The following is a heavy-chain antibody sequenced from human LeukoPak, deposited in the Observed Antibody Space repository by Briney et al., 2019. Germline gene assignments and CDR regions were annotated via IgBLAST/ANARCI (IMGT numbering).Heavy chain of an antibody. J-gene: IGHJ5*02. CDR1: GFTFSGSA. D-gene: IGHD4-17*01. CDR2: IRSKANSYAT. V-gene: IGHV3-73*01. CDR3: TRQETTVSGKNWFDP. Sequence: GGSLRLSCAASGFTFSGSAMHWVRQASGKGLEWVGRIRSKANSYATAYAASVKGRFTISRDDSKNTAYLQMNSLKTEDTAVYYCTRQETTVSGKNWFDPWGQGTLVTVSS.